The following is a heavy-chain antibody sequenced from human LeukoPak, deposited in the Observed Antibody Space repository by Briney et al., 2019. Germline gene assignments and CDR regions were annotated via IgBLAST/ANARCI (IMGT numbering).Heavy chain of an antibody. D-gene: IGHD2-15*01. Sequence: ASVKVSRKASGYTFTSYYMHWVRHAPGQGLEWMGIINPSGGSTSYAQKFQGRVTMTRDTSTSTVYMELSRLRSEDTAVSYCASGSTRPCSGCPDAFDIWGQGTMVTVSS. CDR3: ASGSTRPCSGCPDAFDI. J-gene: IGHJ3*02. V-gene: IGHV1-46*03. CDR1: GYTFTSYY. CDR2: INPSGGST.